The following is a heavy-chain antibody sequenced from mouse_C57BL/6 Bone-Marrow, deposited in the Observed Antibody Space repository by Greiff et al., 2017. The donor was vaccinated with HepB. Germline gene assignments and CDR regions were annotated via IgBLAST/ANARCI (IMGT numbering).Heavy chain of an antibody. CDR3: ASMVVGYFDV. CDR1: GFTFSSYA. D-gene: IGHD2-1*01. V-gene: IGHV5-4*01. J-gene: IGHJ1*03. Sequence: EVQLVESGGGLVKPGGSLKLSCAASGFTFSSYAMSWVRQTPEKRLEWVATISDGGSYTYYPDNVKGRFTISRDNAKNNLYLQMSHLKSEDTAMYYCASMVVGYFDVWGTGTTVTVSS. CDR2: ISDGGSYT.